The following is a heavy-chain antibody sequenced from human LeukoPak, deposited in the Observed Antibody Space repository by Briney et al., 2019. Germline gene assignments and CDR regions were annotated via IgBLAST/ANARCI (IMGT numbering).Heavy chain of an antibody. CDR3: GIHPKPRENWFDP. Sequence: SQTLSLTCAISGDSVSSNSVAWNWITHSPSRGLEWLGRTYYRSKWYNDYAVSAKSRTTANPDTSQNQALLQPNSLPPNDTPVDHCGIHPKPRENWFDPWGQGTLVTVSS. CDR1: GDSVSSNSVA. D-gene: IGHD1-14*01. CDR2: TYYRSKWYN. V-gene: IGHV6-1*01. J-gene: IGHJ5*02.